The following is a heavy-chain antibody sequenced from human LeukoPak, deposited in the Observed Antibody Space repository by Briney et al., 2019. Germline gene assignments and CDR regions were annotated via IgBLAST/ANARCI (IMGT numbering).Heavy chain of an antibody. D-gene: IGHD2-2*01. V-gene: IGHV3-23*01. Sequence: GGSLRLSCAASGFTFSTYGMSWVRQAPAKGLEWVSAISGGGDTTYYADSVKGRFTISRDNSKNTLYLQMTSLRGEDTAVYYCAKDQADCSSSSCYERGFDYWGQGTLVTVSS. CDR2: ISGGGDTT. J-gene: IGHJ4*02. CDR1: GFTFSTYG. CDR3: AKDQADCSSSSCYERGFDY.